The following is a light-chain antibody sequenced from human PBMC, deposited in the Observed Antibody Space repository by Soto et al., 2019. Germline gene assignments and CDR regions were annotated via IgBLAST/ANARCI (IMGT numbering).Light chain of an antibody. CDR2: GAS. J-gene: IGKJ1*01. V-gene: IGKV3-20*01. CDR1: QSVSSSY. CDR3: QQYATSPTT. Sequence: ENVLTNSPGTLSLSQGEIATLSCRASQSVSSSYLAWYQHKPGQAPRFLIYGASTRATGIPDRFSGSGSGTDFTLTISRLEPEDFAVHYCQQYATSPTTFGQATKVDIK.